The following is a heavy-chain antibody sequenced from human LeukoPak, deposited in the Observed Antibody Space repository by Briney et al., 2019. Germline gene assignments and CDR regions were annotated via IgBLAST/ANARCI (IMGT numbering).Heavy chain of an antibody. CDR2: LKSRTDGGTA. J-gene: IGHJ3*02. V-gene: IGHV3-15*01. Sequence: PGGFLRISCAVSGFKFTNAWMSWVRQVPGRGLEWIGRLKSRTDGGTADYAAPVKGRFSISGDDSKNTLHLEMNSLKIDDTAVYYCTTSDWNYGGEAFHIWGQGTTVFVSS. CDR1: GFKFTNAW. CDR3: TTSDWNYGGEAFHI. D-gene: IGHD1-7*01.